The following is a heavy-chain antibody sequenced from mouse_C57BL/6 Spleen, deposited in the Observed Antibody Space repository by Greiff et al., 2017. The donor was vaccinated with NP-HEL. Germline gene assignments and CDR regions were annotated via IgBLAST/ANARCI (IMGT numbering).Heavy chain of an antibody. Sequence: VMLVESGPGLVQPSQSLSITCTVSGFSLTSYGVHWVRQSPGKGLEWLGVIWRGGSTDYNAAFMSRLSITKDNSKSQVFFKMNSLQADDTAIYYCAKRDSNYEDAMDYWGQGTSVTVSS. V-gene: IGHV2-5*01. D-gene: IGHD2-5*01. CDR2: IWRGGST. CDR3: AKRDSNYEDAMDY. J-gene: IGHJ4*01. CDR1: GFSLTSYG.